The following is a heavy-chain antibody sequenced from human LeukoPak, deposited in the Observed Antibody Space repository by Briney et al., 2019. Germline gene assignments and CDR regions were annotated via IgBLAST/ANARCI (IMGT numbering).Heavy chain of an antibody. D-gene: IGHD6-13*01. CDR1: GGSISSGSYY. Sequence: PSETLSLTCTVSGGSISSGSYYWSWIRQPAGKGLEWIGRIYTSGSTNYNPSLKSRVTISVDTSKNQFSLKLSSVTAADTAVYYCARASPEYSSSHAARYFDYWGQGTLVTVSS. CDR3: ARASPEYSSSHAARYFDY. CDR2: IYTSGST. J-gene: IGHJ4*02. V-gene: IGHV4-61*02.